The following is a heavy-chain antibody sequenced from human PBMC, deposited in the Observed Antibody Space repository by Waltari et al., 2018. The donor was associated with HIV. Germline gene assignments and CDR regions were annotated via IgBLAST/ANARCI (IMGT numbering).Heavy chain of an antibody. CDR1: GGSFSNNA. CDR2: IIPVFGTT. D-gene: IGHD6-25*01. J-gene: IGHJ4*02. Sequence: QVQLVQSGAEVKKPGSSVKVYCKASGGSFSNNAISWVRQAPGQGLEWMGGIIPVFGTTYYSQKFQGRVTITADVSLTTAYMDLSSLGSDDTAFYFCARGAASNTFNSYFDSWGQGVLVTVSS. CDR3: ARGAASNTFNSYFDS. V-gene: IGHV1-69*13.